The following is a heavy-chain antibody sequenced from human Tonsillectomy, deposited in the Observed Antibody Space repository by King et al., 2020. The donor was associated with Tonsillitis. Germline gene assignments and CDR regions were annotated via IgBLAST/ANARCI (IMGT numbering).Heavy chain of an antibody. CDR2: MSGSGSST. Sequence: VQLVESGGGLVQPGGSLRLSCAVSGFTFRSYAMSWVRQAPGKGLEWVSGMSGSGSSTYYADSVKGRFSISRDNSNNTLYVEMNNLSAEDTAVYYCAKDLLQCSGGSCYVAFDIWGQGTMVTVSS. D-gene: IGHD2-15*01. CDR3: AKDLLQCSGGSCYVAFDI. CDR1: GFTFRSYA. V-gene: IGHV3-23*04. J-gene: IGHJ3*02.